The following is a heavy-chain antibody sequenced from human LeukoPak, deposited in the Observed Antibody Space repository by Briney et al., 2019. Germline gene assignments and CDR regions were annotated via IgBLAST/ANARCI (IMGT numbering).Heavy chain of an antibody. J-gene: IGHJ4*02. Sequence: PSETLSLTCTVSGGSISSSSYYWGWIRQPPGKGLEWIGSIYYSGSTYYNPSLKSRVTISVDTSKNQFSLKLSSVTAADTAVYYCAREMVRGVKSFRDFDYWGQGTLVPVSS. CDR3: AREMVRGVKSFRDFDY. CDR2: IYYSGST. D-gene: IGHD3-10*01. CDR1: GGSISSSSYY. V-gene: IGHV4-39*01.